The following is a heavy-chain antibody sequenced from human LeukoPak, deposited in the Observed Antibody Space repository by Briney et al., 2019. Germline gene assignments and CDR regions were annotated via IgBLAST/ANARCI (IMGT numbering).Heavy chain of an antibody. J-gene: IGHJ3*02. V-gene: IGHV4-59*12. D-gene: IGHD1-26*01. CDR3: ARGGSYLSAFDI. Sequence: PSETLSLTCTVSGGSISSYYWSWIRQPPGKGLEWIGYIYYSGSTYYNPSLKSRVTISVDTSKNQFSLNLSSVTAEDTAVYYCARGGSYLSAFDIWGQGTMVTVSS. CDR2: IYYSGST. CDR1: GGSISSYY.